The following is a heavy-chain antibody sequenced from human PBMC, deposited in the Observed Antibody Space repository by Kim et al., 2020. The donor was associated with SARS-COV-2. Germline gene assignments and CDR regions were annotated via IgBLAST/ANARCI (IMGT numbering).Heavy chain of an antibody. CDR3: AKAVASDYDFWSGYSYY. Sequence: GGSLRLSCAASGFTFSSYGMHWVRQAPGKGLEWVAVISYDGSNKYYADSVKGRFTISRDNSKNTLYLQMNSLRAEDTAVYYCAKAVASDYDFWSGYSYY. V-gene: IGHV3-30*18. D-gene: IGHD3-3*01. J-gene: IGHJ6*01. CDR2: ISYDGSNK. CDR1: GFTFSSYG.